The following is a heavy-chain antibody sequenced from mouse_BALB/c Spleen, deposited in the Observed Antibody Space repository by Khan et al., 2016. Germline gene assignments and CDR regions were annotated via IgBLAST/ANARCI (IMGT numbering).Heavy chain of an antibody. V-gene: IGHV1-54*01. CDR1: GYAFTNYL. Sequence: VQLQESGAELVRPGTSVKVSCKASGYAFTNYLIEWVKQRPGQGLEWIGVINPGSGGTNYNEKFKGKATLTADKSSSTAYMQRSSLTSDDSAVYFCARSDGYDVGYAYWGQGTLVTVSA. D-gene: IGHD2-2*01. CDR3: ARSDGYDVGYAY. J-gene: IGHJ3*01. CDR2: INPGSGGT.